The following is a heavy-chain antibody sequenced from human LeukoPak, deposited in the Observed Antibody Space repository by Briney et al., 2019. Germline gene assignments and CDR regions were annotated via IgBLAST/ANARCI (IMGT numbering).Heavy chain of an antibody. V-gene: IGHV3-74*01. J-gene: IGHJ6*03. Sequence: PGGSLRLSCAASGFTFSDYWMNWVRQTPGKGLVWVSQINSDGSTTVYADSVKGRFTISRNNAKNTLYLQMNSLRAEDTAVYYCAGASLNYYYYMDVWGKGTTVTVSS. CDR1: GFTFSDYW. CDR2: INSDGSTT. CDR3: AGASLNYYYYMDV. D-gene: IGHD3-9*01.